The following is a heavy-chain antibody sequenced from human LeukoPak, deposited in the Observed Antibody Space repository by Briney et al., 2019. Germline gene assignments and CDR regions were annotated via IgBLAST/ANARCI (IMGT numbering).Heavy chain of an antibody. V-gene: IGHV1-69*13. Sequence: GASVKVSCKASGGTFSSYAISWVRQAPGQGLEWMGGIIPIFVTANYAQKFQGRVTITADESTSTAYMELTSLRSEDTAVCYCARDQSSSWSSSGWYYFDYWGQGTLVTVSS. CDR1: GGTFSSYA. D-gene: IGHD6-13*01. CDR2: IIPIFVTA. CDR3: ARDQSSSWSSSGWYYFDY. J-gene: IGHJ4*02.